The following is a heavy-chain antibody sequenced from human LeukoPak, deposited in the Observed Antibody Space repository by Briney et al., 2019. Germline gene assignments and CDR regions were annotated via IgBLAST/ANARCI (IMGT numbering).Heavy chain of an antibody. V-gene: IGHV1-2*02. D-gene: IGHD3-10*01. CDR1: GYTFTGYY. CDR2: INPNGGGT. Sequence: RASVKVSCKASGYTFTGYYMHWVRQAPGQGLEWMGWINPNGGGTNYAQKFQGRVTMTRDTSISTAYMELTSLRSEDTAVYYCARTGRTTRSYGSGSFWGYHYYYMDVWGKGTTVTIAS. CDR3: ARTGRTTRSYGSGSFWGYHYYYMDV. J-gene: IGHJ6*03.